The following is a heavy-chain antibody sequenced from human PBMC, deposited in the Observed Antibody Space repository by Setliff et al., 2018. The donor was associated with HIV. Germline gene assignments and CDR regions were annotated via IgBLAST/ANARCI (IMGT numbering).Heavy chain of an antibody. CDR3: ARDQWGYSYGYYYYYYMDV. CDR1: GFTVSSNY. CDR2: IYSGGTT. J-gene: IGHJ6*03. V-gene: IGHV3-53*05. Sequence: GGSLRLSCAASGFTVSSNYLNWVRQAPGKGLEWVSVIYSGGTTYYADSVKGRFTISRDNSKNTLYLQMNSLRAEDTAVYYCARDQWGYSYGYYYYYYMDVWGKGTTVTVS. D-gene: IGHD5-18*01.